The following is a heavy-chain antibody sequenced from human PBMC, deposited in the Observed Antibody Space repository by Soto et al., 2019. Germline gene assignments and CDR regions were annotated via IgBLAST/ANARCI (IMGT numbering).Heavy chain of an antibody. J-gene: IGHJ6*02. V-gene: IGHV3-33*06. CDR1: GFTFSSYD. CDR3: AKGYCSGPSCYRGYGMDV. D-gene: IGHD2-2*01. CDR2: IWYDGSNK. Sequence: GSSLRLSCAASGFTFSSYDMNWVRQAPGKGLEWVAVIWYDGSNKNYADSVKGRFTISRANSENTLYLQMDSLRAEDTAVYYCAKGYCSGPSCYRGYGMDVWGQGTTVTVSS.